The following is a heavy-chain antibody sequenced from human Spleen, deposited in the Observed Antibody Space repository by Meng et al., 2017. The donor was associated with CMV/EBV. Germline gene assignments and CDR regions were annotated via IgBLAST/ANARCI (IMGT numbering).Heavy chain of an antibody. CDR1: GFTFRSYG. Sequence: GGSLRLSCAASGFTFRSYGMHWVRQAPDKGLEWVAVISYDGSKEYYADSVKGRCTISRDSSKNTLYLQMDSLRVEDTAVYYCARWGKNCTTTICYDNYDMDVWGPGTTVTVSS. J-gene: IGHJ6*02. CDR3: ARWGKNCTTTICYDNYDMDV. CDR2: ISYDGSKE. V-gene: IGHV3-30*19. D-gene: IGHD2-2*01.